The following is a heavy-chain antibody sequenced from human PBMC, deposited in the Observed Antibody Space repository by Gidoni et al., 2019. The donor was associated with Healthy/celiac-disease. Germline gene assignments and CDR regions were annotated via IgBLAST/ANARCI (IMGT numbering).Heavy chain of an antibody. CDR3: ANPSGSHYYYYGMDV. J-gene: IGHJ6*02. Sequence: EVQLVESGGGLVQPGGSLRLSCAASGFTFSSYAMSWVRQAPGKGLEWVSAISGSGGSTYYADSVKGRFTISRDNSKNTLYLQMNSLRAEDTAVYYCANPSGSHYYYYGMDVWAKGPRSPSP. D-gene: IGHD1-26*01. CDR2: ISGSGGST. V-gene: IGHV3-23*04. CDR1: GFTFSSYA.